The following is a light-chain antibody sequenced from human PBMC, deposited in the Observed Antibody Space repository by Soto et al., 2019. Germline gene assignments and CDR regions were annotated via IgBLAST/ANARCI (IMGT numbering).Light chain of an antibody. CDR2: EVS. CDR1: SSDVGGYNY. Sequence: QSAQTQPACVSGSPGQSITISCTGTSSDVGGYNYVSWYQQLPGKAPKLMIYEVSNRPSGVSNRFSGSKSGNTASLTISGVQAEDEADYYCSSYTSSSTYVFGAGTKVTV. V-gene: IGLV2-14*01. CDR3: SSYTSSSTYV. J-gene: IGLJ1*01.